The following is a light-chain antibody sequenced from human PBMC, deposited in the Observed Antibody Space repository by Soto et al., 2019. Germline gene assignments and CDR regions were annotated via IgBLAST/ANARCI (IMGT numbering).Light chain of an antibody. J-gene: IGKJ1*01. V-gene: IGKV1-5*01. CDR1: QSISSW. Sequence: DIQMTQSPSTLSASVGDRVTITCRASQSISSWLAWYQQKPGKAPKLLIYDVSSLESGVPSRFSGSGSGTEFTLTISSLQPDDFASYYCQQYNSNSKTFGQGTKVEIK. CDR2: DVS. CDR3: QQYNSNSKT.